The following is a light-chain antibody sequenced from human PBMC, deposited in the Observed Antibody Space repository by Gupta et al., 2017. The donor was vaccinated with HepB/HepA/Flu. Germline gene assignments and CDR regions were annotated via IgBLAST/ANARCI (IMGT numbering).Light chain of an antibody. CDR2: AAS. Sequence: EIVMTQSPGTLSVSPGERATLSCRASQSVGGNLAWYQQKPGQAPRLLIFAASARATGVPARFSGSGSETEVTLTISSRQSEDFAVYYCQQYDNWSPITFGGGTKVEIK. CDR3: QQYDNWSPIT. CDR1: QSVGGN. J-gene: IGKJ4*01. V-gene: IGKV3-15*01.